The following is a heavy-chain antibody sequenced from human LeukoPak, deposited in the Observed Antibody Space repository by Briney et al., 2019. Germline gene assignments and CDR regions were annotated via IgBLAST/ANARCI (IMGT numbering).Heavy chain of an antibody. Sequence: GGSLRLSCAASGFTFSSYWMSWVRQAPGKGLEWVANIKQDGSEKYCVDSVKGRFTISRDNAKNSLYLQMNSLRAEDTAVYYCARTVGSSSSKQLDYWGQGTLVTVSS. CDR1: GFTFSSYW. D-gene: IGHD6-6*01. J-gene: IGHJ4*02. CDR3: ARTVGSSSSKQLDY. CDR2: IKQDGSEK. V-gene: IGHV3-7*01.